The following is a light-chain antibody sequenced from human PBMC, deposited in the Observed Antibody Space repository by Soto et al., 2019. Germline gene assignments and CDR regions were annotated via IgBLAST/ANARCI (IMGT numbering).Light chain of an antibody. V-gene: IGLV2-8*01. CDR1: SSDVGGYNY. CDR2: EVS. J-gene: IGLJ1*01. CDR3: SSYAGSTLYV. Sequence: QSVLTQPPSASGSPGQSVTISCTGTSSDVGGYNYVSWYQQRPGKAPKLMIYEVSKRPSGVPDRFSGSKSGNTASLTVSGLQAEDEADYYCSSYAGSTLYVFGTGTKVTVL.